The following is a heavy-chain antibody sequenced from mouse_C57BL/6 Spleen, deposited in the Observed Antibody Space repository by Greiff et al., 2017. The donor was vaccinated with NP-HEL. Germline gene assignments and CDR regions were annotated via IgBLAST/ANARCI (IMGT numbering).Heavy chain of an antibody. J-gene: IGHJ1*03. CDR3: ARGTATGYFDV. V-gene: IGHV1-19*01. CDR2: INPYNGGS. CDR1: GYTFPDYY. D-gene: IGHD3-3*01. Sequence: VQLKQSGPVLVKPGASVKMSCKASGYTFPDYYMNWVKQSHGKSLEWIGVINPYNGGSSYSQKFKGKATLTVDKSSSTAYMELNSLTSEDSAVYYGARGTATGYFDVWGTGTTVTVSS.